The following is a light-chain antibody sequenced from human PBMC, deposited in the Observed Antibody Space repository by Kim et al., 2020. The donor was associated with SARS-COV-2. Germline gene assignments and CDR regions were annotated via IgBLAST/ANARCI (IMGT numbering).Light chain of an antibody. CDR1: RSNIGNNY. V-gene: IGLV1-51*01. J-gene: IGLJ3*02. Sequence: QSVLTQPPSVSAAPGQKVTISCSGTRSNIGNNYVSWYQQFPGAAPKLLIYDNTKRPSGIPDRFSGSKSGTSATLVITGLQTGDEADYYCGTWDSGLSTPWLFGRGTQLTVL. CDR2: DNT. CDR3: GTWDSGLSTPWL.